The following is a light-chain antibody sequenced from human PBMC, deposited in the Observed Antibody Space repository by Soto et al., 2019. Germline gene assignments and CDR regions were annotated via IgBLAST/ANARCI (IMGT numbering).Light chain of an antibody. V-gene: IGLV2-8*01. Sequence: QSALTQPPSASGSPGQSVTISCTGTSRDVGGHDFVSWYRQSPGKAPKLIIYDVDKRPSGVPDRFSGSKSGDTASLTVSGLQAEDEADYYCSSFSSSSTPYVFGTGTKVTVL. CDR2: DVD. J-gene: IGLJ1*01. CDR3: SSFSSSSTPYV. CDR1: SRDVGGHDF.